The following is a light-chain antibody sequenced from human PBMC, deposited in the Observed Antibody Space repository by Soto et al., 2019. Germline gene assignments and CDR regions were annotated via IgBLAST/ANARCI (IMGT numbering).Light chain of an antibody. CDR3: QRYGRSQWT. V-gene: IGKV3-20*01. CDR1: QSVSNNY. CDR2: GSS. J-gene: IGKJ1*01. Sequence: EIVLTQSPGTLSLSPVERATLSCMASQSVSNNYLAWYQQKPGQAPRLLIYGSSTRAPGTPDRFSASGSGTDFTLTISRLEPEDFAVYFCQRYGRSQWTFGQGTKVDIK.